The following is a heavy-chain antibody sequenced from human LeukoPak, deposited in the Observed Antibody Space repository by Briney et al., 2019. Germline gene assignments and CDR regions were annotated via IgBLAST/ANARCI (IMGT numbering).Heavy chain of an antibody. D-gene: IGHD3-22*01. CDR2: ISGSGSTT. CDR3: AKDDSIGSYAADFFDS. Sequence: PGGSLRLSRVASGFTFSNYALSWVRQAPGKGLEWVSGISGSGSTTYYADSVKGRFTISRDTAKNTLYLQMNSLRAEDKALYHCAKDDSIGSYAADFFDSWGQGTLVTVSS. J-gene: IGHJ4*02. V-gene: IGHV3-23*01. CDR1: GFTFSNYA.